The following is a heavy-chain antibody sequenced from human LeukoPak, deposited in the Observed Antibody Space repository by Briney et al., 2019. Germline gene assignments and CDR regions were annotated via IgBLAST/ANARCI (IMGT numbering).Heavy chain of an antibody. D-gene: IGHD3-22*01. CDR2: IYYSGST. CDR1: GGSISSYY. CDR3: ARSGYYYDSSGYGRFDY. V-gene: IGHV4-59*01. Sequence: SETLSLTCTVSGGSISSYYWSWIRQPPGKGLEWIGYIYYSGSTNYNPSLKSRVTFSVDTTKNQFSLKLSSVTAADTAVYYCARSGYYYDSSGYGRFDYWGQGTLVTVSS. J-gene: IGHJ4*02.